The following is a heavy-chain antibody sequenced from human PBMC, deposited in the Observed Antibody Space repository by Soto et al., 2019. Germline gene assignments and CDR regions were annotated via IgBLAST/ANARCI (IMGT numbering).Heavy chain of an antibody. J-gene: IGHJ3*02. D-gene: IGHD3-9*01. V-gene: IGHV1-2*04. CDR3: ARFDWSDAFDI. Sequence: ASVKVSCKASGGTFSSYAISWVRQAPGQGLEWMGGINPNSGGTNYAQKFQGWVTMTRDTSISTAYMELSRLRSDDTAVYYCARFDWSDAFDIWGQGTMVTVSS. CDR1: GGTFSSYA. CDR2: INPNSGGT.